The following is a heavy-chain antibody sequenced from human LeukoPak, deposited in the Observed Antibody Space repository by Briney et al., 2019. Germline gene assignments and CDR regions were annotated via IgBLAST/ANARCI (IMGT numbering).Heavy chain of an antibody. D-gene: IGHD2-21*02. CDR2: ISGSGGST. J-gene: IGHJ4*02. CDR3: AKDRGYCGGDCYLYYFDY. Sequence: GGSLRLSCAASGFTFSSYAMSWVRQAPGKGLEWVSAISGSGGSTYYADSVKGRFTISRDNSKNTLYLQMNSLRAEDTAVYHCAKDRGYCGGDCYLYYFDYWGQGTLVTVSS. CDR1: GFTFSSYA. V-gene: IGHV3-23*01.